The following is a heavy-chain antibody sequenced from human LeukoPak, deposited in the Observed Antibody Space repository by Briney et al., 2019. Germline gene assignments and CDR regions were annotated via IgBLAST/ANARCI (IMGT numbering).Heavy chain of an antibody. CDR2: ISYAGSNK. D-gene: IGHD3-10*02. CDR3: ARGSWRFENGYSVFDP. CDR1: GFTFSSYA. J-gene: IGHJ5*02. V-gene: IGHV3-30*04. Sequence: GRSLRLSCAASGFTFSSYAMHWVRQAPGKGLEWVAVISYAGSNKNYAESAKGRFTISRDNSKNTLYLQMNSLRAEDTAVYYCARGSWRFENGYSVFDPWGQGTLVTGSS.